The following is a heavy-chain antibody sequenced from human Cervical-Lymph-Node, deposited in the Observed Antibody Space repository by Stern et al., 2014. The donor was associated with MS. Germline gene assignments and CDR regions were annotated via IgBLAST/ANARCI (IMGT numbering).Heavy chain of an antibody. CDR3: ARLWFGEVPFDY. CDR2: INPNSGDT. D-gene: IGHD3-10*01. CDR1: GYTFTGYY. V-gene: IGHV1-2*02. Sequence: VQLVESGAEVKKPGASIQVSCKASGYTFTGYYINWVRQAPGQGLEWMGWINPNSGDTNYAQKFQGRVTMTRDTSISTAYMELSRLISDDTAIYYCARLWFGEVPFDYWGQGTLVTVSS. J-gene: IGHJ4*02.